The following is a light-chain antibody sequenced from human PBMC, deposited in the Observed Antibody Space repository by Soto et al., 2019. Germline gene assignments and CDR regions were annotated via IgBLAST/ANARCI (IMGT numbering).Light chain of an antibody. CDR1: QDLRNY. CDR2: AAS. CDR3: QQYDSLPYT. V-gene: IGKV1-33*01. Sequence: DIQMTQSPSSLSASVGDRVTITCQASQDLRNYLDWYQQKPGKAPKLLIYAASNLETGVPSRFSGRGSGTHFTFTISNLQPEDIATYYCQQYDSLPYTFGQGTKLEIK. J-gene: IGKJ2*01.